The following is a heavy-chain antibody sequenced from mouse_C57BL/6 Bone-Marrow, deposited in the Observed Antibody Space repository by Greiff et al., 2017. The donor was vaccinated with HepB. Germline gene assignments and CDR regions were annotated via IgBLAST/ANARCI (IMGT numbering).Heavy chain of an antibody. CDR3: ASDYAMDY. Sequence: VQLQQSGPELVKPGASVKISCKASGYAFSSSWMNWVKQRPGKGLEWIGRIYPGDGDTNYNGKFKGKATLTADKSSSTAYMQLSSLTSEDSAVYFCASDYAMDYWGQGTSVTVSS. CDR1: GYAFSSSW. V-gene: IGHV1-82*01. J-gene: IGHJ4*01. CDR2: IYPGDGDT.